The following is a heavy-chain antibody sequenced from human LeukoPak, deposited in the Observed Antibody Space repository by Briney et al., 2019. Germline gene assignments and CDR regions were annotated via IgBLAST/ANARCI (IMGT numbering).Heavy chain of an antibody. CDR1: GGSFSGYY. V-gene: IGHV4-34*01. CDR3: ARGEVVVAASPKRPGYYYGMDV. CDR2: INHSGIT. J-gene: IGHJ6*04. D-gene: IGHD2-15*01. Sequence: SETLSLTCAVYGGSFSGYYWSWIRQPPGKGLEWIGEINHSGITNYNPSLKSRVTISVDTSKNQFSLKLSSVTAADTAVYYCARGEVVVAASPKRPGYYYGMDVWGKGTTVTVSS.